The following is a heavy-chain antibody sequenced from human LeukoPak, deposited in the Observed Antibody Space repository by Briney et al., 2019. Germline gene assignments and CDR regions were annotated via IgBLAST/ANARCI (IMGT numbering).Heavy chain of an antibody. CDR2: INPDSGDT. CDR3: ARVYGDYDPPGDH. Sequence: ASVKVSCKASGYTFTDFYMHWVRQAPGQGLEWMGWINPDSGDTKYAQKFQGRVTVTTDTSTSTAYMELRSLRSDDTAVYYCARVYGDYDPPGDHWGQGTLVTVSS. J-gene: IGHJ4*02. V-gene: IGHV1-2*02. D-gene: IGHD4-17*01. CDR1: GYTFTDFY.